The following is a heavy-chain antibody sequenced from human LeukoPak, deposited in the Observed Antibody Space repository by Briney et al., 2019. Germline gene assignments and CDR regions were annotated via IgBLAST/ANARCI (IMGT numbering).Heavy chain of an antibody. CDR3: ARARGYSYGFDY. CDR2: IDYSRTT. J-gene: IGHJ4*02. V-gene: IGHV4-59*01. Sequence: SETLSLTCTVSGGSISNYYWGWIRQPPGKGLEWIGYIDYSRTTYYNPSLNSRATISVDTSRNQFSLKLNSLTAADTAVYYCARARGYSYGFDYWGQGTLVTVSS. D-gene: IGHD5-18*01. CDR1: GGSISNYY.